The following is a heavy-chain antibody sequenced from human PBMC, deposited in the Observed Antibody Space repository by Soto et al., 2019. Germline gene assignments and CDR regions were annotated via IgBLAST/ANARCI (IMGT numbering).Heavy chain of an antibody. CDR1: GFTFSDQY. CDR2: SRRKANSHTT. CDR3: ARWKYASDI. D-gene: IGHD1-1*01. J-gene: IGHJ3*02. Sequence: EVQLVESGGGLVQPGGSLRLSCAASGFTFSDQYMDWVRQAPGKGLEWVGRSRRKANSHTTEYAASVKGRFTISRDDSKDSLYLQMNSLKIEDTAVYYCARWKYASDIRGQGTTVAVSS. V-gene: IGHV3-72*01.